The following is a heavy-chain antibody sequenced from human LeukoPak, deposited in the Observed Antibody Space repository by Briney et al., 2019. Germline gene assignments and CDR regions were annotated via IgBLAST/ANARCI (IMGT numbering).Heavy chain of an antibody. V-gene: IGHV1-69*13. CDR3: ARGWPAETTVVTPYSY. D-gene: IGHD4-23*01. J-gene: IGHJ4*02. CDR2: IIPIFGTA. CDR1: GGTFSSYA. Sequence: GASVKVSCKASGGTFSSYAINWVRQAPGQGLEWMGGIIPIFGTANYAQKFQGRVTITAVESMSTAYMELSSLRSEDTAVYYCARGWPAETTVVTPYSYWGQGTLSPSPQ.